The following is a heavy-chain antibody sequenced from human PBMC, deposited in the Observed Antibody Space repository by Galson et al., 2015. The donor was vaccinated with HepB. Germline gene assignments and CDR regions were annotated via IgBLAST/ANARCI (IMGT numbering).Heavy chain of an antibody. CDR2: IIPIFGTA. J-gene: IGHJ3*02. V-gene: IGHV1-69*13. D-gene: IGHD6-13*01. Sequence: SVKVSCKASGGTFSSYAISWVRQAPGQGLEWMGGIIPIFGTANYAQKFQGRVTITADESTSTAYMELSSLRSEDTAVYYCAKYSSSWYVGDAFDIWGQGTMVTVSS. CDR1: GGTFSSYA. CDR3: AKYSSSWYVGDAFDI.